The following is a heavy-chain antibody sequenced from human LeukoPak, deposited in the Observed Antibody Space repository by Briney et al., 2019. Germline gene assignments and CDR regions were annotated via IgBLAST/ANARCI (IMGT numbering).Heavy chain of an antibody. V-gene: IGHV4-59*11. CDR3: ARGGTYDFWSGYHRNYFDY. D-gene: IGHD3-3*01. Sequence: SETLSLTCTVSGGSISSHYWSWIRQPPGKGLEWIGYIYYSGSTNYNPSLKSRVTISVDTSKNQFSLKLSSVTAADTAVYYCARGGTYDFWSGYHRNYFDYWGQGTLVTVSS. J-gene: IGHJ4*02. CDR1: GGSISSHY. CDR2: IYYSGST.